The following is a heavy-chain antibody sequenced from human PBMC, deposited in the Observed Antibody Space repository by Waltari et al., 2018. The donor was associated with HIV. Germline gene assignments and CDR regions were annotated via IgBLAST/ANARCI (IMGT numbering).Heavy chain of an antibody. CDR3: ARRGVLTYYYTMDV. J-gene: IGHJ6*02. Sequence: QVQLVESGGGGVQPGRSLRLPCAAAGFTFSTHGMHWLRQAPGKGLEWVAVLSYDGSDKYYADSVRGRFTISRDNSKNTLYLQMNNLRAEDTAVYFCARRGVLTYYYTMDVWGQGTTVTVSS. D-gene: IGHD3-10*01. CDR2: LSYDGSDK. CDR1: GFTFSTHG. V-gene: IGHV3-33*05.